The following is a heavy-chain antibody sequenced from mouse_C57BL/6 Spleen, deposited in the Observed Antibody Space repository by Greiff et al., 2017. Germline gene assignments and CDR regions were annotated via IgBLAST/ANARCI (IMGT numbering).Heavy chain of an antibody. V-gene: IGHV5-16*01. CDR1: GFTFSDYY. Sequence: DVMLVEPEGGLVQPGSSMKLSCTASGFTFSDYYMAWVRQVPEKGLEWVANINYDGSSTYYLDSLKSRFIISRDNAKNILYLQMSSLKSEDTATYYCARYYYGSSYDYWGQGTTLTVSS. D-gene: IGHD1-1*01. CDR2: INYDGSST. J-gene: IGHJ2*01. CDR3: ARYYYGSSYDY.